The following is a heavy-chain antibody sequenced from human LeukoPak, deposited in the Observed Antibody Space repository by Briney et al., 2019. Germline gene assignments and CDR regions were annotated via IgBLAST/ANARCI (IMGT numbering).Heavy chain of an antibody. D-gene: IGHD5-18*01. CDR3: ARQGYSYMYYFDY. J-gene: IGHJ4*02. CDR1: GYTFTTYW. V-gene: IGHV5-51*01. CDR2: IYPGDSDT. Sequence: KGGESLKISCKGSGYTFTTYWIGWVRQMPGKGLEWMGIIYPGDSDTRYSPSFQGQVTISADKSISTAYLQWSSLKASDTAMYYCARQGYSYMYYFDYWGQGTLVTVSS.